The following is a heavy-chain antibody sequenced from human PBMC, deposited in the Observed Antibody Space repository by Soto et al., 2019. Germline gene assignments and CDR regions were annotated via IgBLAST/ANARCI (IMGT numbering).Heavy chain of an antibody. CDR3: ARRITIFGVAMYNWFDP. V-gene: IGHV4-39*01. CDR1: GGSISGSSYY. J-gene: IGHJ5*02. Sequence: SETLSLTCTVSGGSISGSSYYWGWIRQPPGKGLEWIGSIYYSGSTYYNPSLKSRVTISVDTSKNQFSLKLSSVTAADTAVYYCARRITIFGVAMYNWFDPWGQGTLVTVSS. CDR2: IYYSGST. D-gene: IGHD3-3*01.